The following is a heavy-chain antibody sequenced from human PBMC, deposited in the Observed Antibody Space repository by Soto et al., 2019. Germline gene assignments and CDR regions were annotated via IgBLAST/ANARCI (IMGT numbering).Heavy chain of an antibody. Sequence: SETLSLTYPVSGVSITSNSYYWAWIRQPPGKGLEWIGSIYYTGNIYTNQSLRGRLTISRDTSRNQFSLRLTSVTAADTGIYYCARRVPIPQEGGSSSSYYYGMDVWGQGTTVTVS. D-gene: IGHD6-6*01. CDR3: ARRVPIPQEGGSSSSYYYGMDV. CDR2: IYYTGNI. V-gene: IGHV4-39*01. J-gene: IGHJ6*02. CDR1: GVSITSNSYY.